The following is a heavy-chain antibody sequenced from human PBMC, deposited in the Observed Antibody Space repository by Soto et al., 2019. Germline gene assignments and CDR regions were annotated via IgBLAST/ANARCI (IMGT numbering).Heavy chain of an antibody. CDR3: ASVESPQYYYDSSGYYAY. D-gene: IGHD3-22*01. CDR1: GGTFSSYA. V-gene: IGHV1-69*13. J-gene: IGHJ4*02. Sequence: SVKVSCKASGGTFSSYAISWVRQAPGQGLEWMGGIIPIFGTANYAQKFQGRVTITADESTSTAYMELSSLRSEDTAVYYCASVESPQYYYDSSGYYAYWGQGTLVTVSS. CDR2: IIPIFGTA.